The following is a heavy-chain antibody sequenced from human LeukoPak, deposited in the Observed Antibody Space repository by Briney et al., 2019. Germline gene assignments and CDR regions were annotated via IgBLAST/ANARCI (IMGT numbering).Heavy chain of an antibody. Sequence: GGSLRLSCAASGFTVSSNYMSWVRQAPGKGLEWVSVIYSGGSTYYADSVKGRFTISRDNSKNTLYLQMNSLRAEDTAVYYCARYDFRSGHIDYWGQGTLVTVSS. V-gene: IGHV3-66*01. CDR1: GFTVSSNY. D-gene: IGHD3-3*01. CDR3: ARYDFRSGHIDY. J-gene: IGHJ4*02. CDR2: IYSGGST.